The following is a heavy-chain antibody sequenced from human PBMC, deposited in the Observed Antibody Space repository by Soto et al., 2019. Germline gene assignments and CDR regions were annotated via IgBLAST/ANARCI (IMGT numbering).Heavy chain of an antibody. J-gene: IGHJ4*02. V-gene: IGHV3-30-3*01. CDR3: ARELGYNSGWYWGFDY. D-gene: IGHD6-19*01. CDR1: GFTFSSYA. Sequence: RGSLRLSCAASGFTFSSYAMHWVRQAPGKGLEWVAVISYDGSNKYYADSVKGRFTIFRDNSKNTLYLQMNSLRAEDTAVYYCARELGYNSGWYWGFDYWGQGTLVTVSS. CDR2: ISYDGSNK.